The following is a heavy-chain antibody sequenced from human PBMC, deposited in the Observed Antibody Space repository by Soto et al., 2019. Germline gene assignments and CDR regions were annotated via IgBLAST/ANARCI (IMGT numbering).Heavy chain of an antibody. V-gene: IGHV3-66*04. D-gene: IGHD5-18*01. CDR1: GFTVSSNY. CDR3: ARHGYSYGGGYFDY. CDR2: IYSGGSA. Sequence: EVQLVESGGGLVQPGGSLRLSGPASGFTVSSNYMSWVRQAPVKGLEWVSVIYSGGSAYYADSVKGRFTISRDNSKNTLYLQMNSLRAEDTAVYYCARHGYSYGGGYFDYWGQGTLVTVSS. J-gene: IGHJ4*02.